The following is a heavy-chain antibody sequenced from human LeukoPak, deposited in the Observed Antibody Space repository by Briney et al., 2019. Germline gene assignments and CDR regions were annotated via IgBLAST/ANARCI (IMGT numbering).Heavy chain of an antibody. CDR3: AKDRMIVVVITTFDY. CDR2: IYSGGST. Sequence: PGGSLRLSCAASGFTVSSNYMSWVRQAPGRGLEWVSVIYSGGSTYYADSVKGRFTISRDNSKNTLYLQMNSLRAEDTAVYYCAKDRMIVVVITTFDYWGQGTLVTVSS. CDR1: GFTVSSNY. D-gene: IGHD3-22*01. V-gene: IGHV3-53*01. J-gene: IGHJ4*02.